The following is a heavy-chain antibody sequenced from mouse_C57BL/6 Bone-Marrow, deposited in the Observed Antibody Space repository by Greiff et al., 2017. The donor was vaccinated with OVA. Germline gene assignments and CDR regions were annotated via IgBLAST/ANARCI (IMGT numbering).Heavy chain of an antibody. CDR2: ISDGGSYT. Sequence: DVHLVESGGGLVKPGGSLKLSCAASGFTFSSYAMSWVRQTPEKRLEWVATISDGGSYTYYPDNVKGRFTISRDNAKNNLYLQMSHLKSEDTAMYYCARDLGYDYDYYAMDYWGQGTSVTVSS. J-gene: IGHJ4*01. V-gene: IGHV5-4*01. CDR1: GFTFSSYA. CDR3: ARDLGYDYDYYAMDY. D-gene: IGHD2-4*01.